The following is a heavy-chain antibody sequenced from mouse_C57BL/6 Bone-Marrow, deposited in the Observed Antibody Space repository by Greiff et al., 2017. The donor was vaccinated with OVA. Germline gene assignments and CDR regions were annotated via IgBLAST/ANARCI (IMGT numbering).Heavy chain of an antibody. V-gene: IGHV5-9*01. CDR1: GFTFSSYT. D-gene: IGHD2-3*01. Sequence: DVHLVESGGGLVKPGGSLKLSCAASGFTFSSYTMSWVRQTPEKRLEWVATISGGGGNTYYPDSVKGRFTISRDNAKNTLYLQMSSLRSEDTALYYCARHGGLLHYFDYWGQGTTLTVSS. CDR3: ARHGGLLHYFDY. J-gene: IGHJ2*01. CDR2: ISGGGGNT.